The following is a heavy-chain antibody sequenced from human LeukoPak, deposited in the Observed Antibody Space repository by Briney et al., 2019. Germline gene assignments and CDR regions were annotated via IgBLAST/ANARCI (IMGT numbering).Heavy chain of an antibody. J-gene: IGHJ4*02. D-gene: IGHD6-6*01. CDR2: KSYDGCKE. CDR1: GFTFNHCE. CDR3: AGVENYTSSSFDY. Sequence: GRSLSPSRAASGFTFNHCEMHGLRQARAKGRAWGVVKSYDGCKEYYTDYVKGRLTISRINSKNTLYLQTNSLRSENTAVYYVAGVENYTSSSFDYWGQGTLVTVFS. V-gene: IGHV3-30*04.